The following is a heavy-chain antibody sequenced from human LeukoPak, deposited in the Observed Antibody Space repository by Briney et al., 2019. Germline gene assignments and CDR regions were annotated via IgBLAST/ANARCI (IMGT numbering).Heavy chain of an antibody. CDR3: ARGTDQPDDY. J-gene: IGHJ4*02. CDR1: GYTFTSYD. CDR2: MNPNSDNT. Sequence: ASVKVSCKASGYTFTSYDVHWVRQATGQGLEWMGWMNPNSDNTGYAQKFQGRLTMTSNTSISTAYMELSSLRSEDTAFYYCARGTDQPDDYWGQGTLVTVSS. D-gene: IGHD2-2*01. V-gene: IGHV1-8*01.